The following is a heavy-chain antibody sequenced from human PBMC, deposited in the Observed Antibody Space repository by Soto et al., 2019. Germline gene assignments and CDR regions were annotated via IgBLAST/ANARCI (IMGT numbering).Heavy chain of an antibody. CDR1: GGSFSGYY. CDR3: ARGPPVRGYVDY. J-gene: IGHJ4*02. Sequence: QVQLQQWGAGLLKPSETLSLTCAVYGGSFSGYYWSWIRQPPGKGLEWIGEINHSGSTNYNPSLKSRGTISVDTSKNQFSLKLSSVTAADTAVYYCARGPPVRGYVDYWGQGTLVTVSS. D-gene: IGHD2-15*01. CDR2: INHSGST. V-gene: IGHV4-34*01.